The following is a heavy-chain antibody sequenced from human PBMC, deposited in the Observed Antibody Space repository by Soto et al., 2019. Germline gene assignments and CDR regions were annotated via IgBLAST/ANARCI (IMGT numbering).Heavy chain of an antibody. CDR2: ILHSGTT. J-gene: IGHJ6*03. Sequence: SQTLSLTCSVSGDSISSADYFWTWIRQAPGKGLEWMGYILHSGTTYYNPSLKVRLLISIENSKNQFSLRLTSVTAADSAVYFCARGPCLWQARYGFWG. CDR3: ARGPCLWQARYGF. CDR1: GDSISSADYF. V-gene: IGHV4-30-4*01. D-gene: IGHD3-16*01.